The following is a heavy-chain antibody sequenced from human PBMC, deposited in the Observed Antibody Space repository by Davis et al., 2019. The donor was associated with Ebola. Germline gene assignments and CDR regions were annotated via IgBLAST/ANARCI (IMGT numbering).Heavy chain of an antibody. Sequence: ASAKVSCKASGYTFTSYGISWVRQAPGQGLEWMGWITPHNGNRNYAQKVQGRVTITTDTSTNTAYLDLRSLMSDDTAVYYCARAPTWSQINYYCFDYWGQGTLVAVSS. CDR1: GYTFTSYG. D-gene: IGHD3-10*01. V-gene: IGHV1-18*01. CDR2: ITPHNGNR. CDR3: ARAPTWSQINYYCFDY. J-gene: IGHJ4*02.